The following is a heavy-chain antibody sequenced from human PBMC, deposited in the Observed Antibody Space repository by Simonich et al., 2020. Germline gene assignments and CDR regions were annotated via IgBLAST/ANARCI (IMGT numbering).Heavy chain of an antibody. CDR2: TNPNSGGT. CDR1: GYNFTGYY. Sequence: QVQLVQSGAEVKKPGASVKVSCKASGYNFTGYYLTCVRQAPGQGLEWMGWTNPNSGGTNNAQKFQGRVTWTRDTSISTADMELSRLRSDDTAVYYCARVRFEAFDIWGQGTMVTVSS. J-gene: IGHJ3*02. CDR3: ARVRFEAFDI. V-gene: IGHV1-2*02.